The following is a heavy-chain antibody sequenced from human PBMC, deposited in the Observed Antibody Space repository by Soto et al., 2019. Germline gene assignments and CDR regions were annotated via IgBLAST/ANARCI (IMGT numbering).Heavy chain of an antibody. CDR2: ISGGGETT. D-gene: IGHD3-10*01. CDR3: ASDPFYYASDY. J-gene: IGHJ4*02. Sequence: PVGSLRLSCTASGFTFSDHYMTWIRQAPGKGLEWLSYISGGGETTHYADSVKGRFTVSRDNAKNSLYLQMNSLRAEDTAVYYCASDPFYYASDYWGQGTLVTVSS. CDR1: GFTFSDHY. V-gene: IGHV3-11*01.